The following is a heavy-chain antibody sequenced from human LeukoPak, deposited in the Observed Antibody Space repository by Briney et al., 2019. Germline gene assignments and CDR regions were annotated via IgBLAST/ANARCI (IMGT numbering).Heavy chain of an antibody. Sequence: GGSLRLSCAASGFTFSSYWMSWVRQAPGKGLEWVANIKQDGSEKYYVDSVKGRFTISRDNAKNSLYLQMNSLRAEDTAVYYCASPDPYCSGGSCYQAFSFDYWGQGTLVTVSS. V-gene: IGHV3-7*01. CDR1: GFTFSSYW. CDR3: ASPDPYCSGGSCYQAFSFDY. J-gene: IGHJ4*02. CDR2: IKQDGSEK. D-gene: IGHD2-15*01.